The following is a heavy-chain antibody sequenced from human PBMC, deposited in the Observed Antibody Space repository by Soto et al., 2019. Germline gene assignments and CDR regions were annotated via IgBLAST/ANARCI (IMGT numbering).Heavy chain of an antibody. J-gene: IGHJ6*02. CDR3: AREREAIYYGSGSYCYGMDV. Sequence: VASVKVSCKASGGTFSSYAISWVRQAPGQGLEWMGGIIPIFGTADYAQKFQGRVTITADESTSTAYMELSSLRSEDTAVYYCAREREAIYYGSGSYCYGMDVWGQGTTVTVSS. CDR2: IIPIFGTA. D-gene: IGHD3-10*01. CDR1: GGTFSSYA. V-gene: IGHV1-69*13.